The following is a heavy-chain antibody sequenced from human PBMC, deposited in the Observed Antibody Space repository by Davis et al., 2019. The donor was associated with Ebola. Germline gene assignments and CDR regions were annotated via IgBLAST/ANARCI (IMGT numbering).Heavy chain of an antibody. V-gene: IGHV3-9*01. J-gene: IGHJ6*02. D-gene: IGHD3-10*01. CDR2: ISWNSGSI. CDR3: ARDRGLLWFGAPYYYYGMDV. CDR1: GFTFDDYA. Sequence: SLKISCAASGFTFDDYAMHWVRQAPGKGLEWVSGISWNSGSIGYADSVKGRFTISRDNSKNTLYLQMNSLRAEDTAVYYCARDRGLLWFGAPYYYYGMDVWGQGTTVTVSS.